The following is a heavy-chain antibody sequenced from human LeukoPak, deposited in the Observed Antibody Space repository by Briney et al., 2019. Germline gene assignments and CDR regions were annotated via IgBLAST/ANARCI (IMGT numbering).Heavy chain of an antibody. CDR3: ARDLRDWFDP. CDR2: IYYSGST. J-gene: IGHJ5*02. CDR1: GGSISIHY. V-gene: IGHV4-59*11. D-gene: IGHD4-17*01. Sequence: PSETLSLTCTVSGGSISIHYWSWIRQPPGTGLEWIGYIYYSGSTNYNPSLKSRVTISVDTSKNQFSLKLSSVTAADTAVYYCARDLRDWFDPWGQGTLVTVSS.